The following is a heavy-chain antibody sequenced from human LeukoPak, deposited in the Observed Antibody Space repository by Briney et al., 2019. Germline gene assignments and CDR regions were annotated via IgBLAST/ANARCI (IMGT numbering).Heavy chain of an antibody. Sequence: SETLSLTCTVSGGSISSSSYYWGWIRQPPGKGLEWIGSIYYSGSTYYNPSLKSRVTISVDTSKNQFSLKLSSVTAADTAVYYCARRHNSYGDYVPLNRDNAFDIWGQGTMVTVSS. CDR3: ARRHNSYGDYVPLNRDNAFDI. CDR1: GGSISSSSYY. J-gene: IGHJ3*02. CDR2: IYYSGST. V-gene: IGHV4-39*07. D-gene: IGHD4-17*01.